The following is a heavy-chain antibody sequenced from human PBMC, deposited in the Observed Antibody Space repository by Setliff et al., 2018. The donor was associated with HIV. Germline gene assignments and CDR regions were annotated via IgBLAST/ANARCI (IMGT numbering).Heavy chain of an antibody. D-gene: IGHD3-10*01. Sequence: SVKVSCKTSGGTFSTYVISWVRQAPGQGLEWMGGITPIFGTTKYAQKFQGRATITADESRTTAYLDLNSLRSEDAAVYYCATAGEMATIGYSYYYMGVWGKGTTVTVSS. CDR2: ITPIFGTT. J-gene: IGHJ6*03. CDR1: GGTFSTYV. CDR3: ATAGEMATIGYSYYYMGV. V-gene: IGHV1-69*13.